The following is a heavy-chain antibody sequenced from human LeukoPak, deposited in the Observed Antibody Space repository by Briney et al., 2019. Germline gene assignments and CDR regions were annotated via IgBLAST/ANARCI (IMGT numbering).Heavy chain of an antibody. V-gene: IGHV4-4*02. D-gene: IGHD6-19*01. Sequence: PSGTLSLTCAVSGASISSSNWWSWARQPPGKGLEWIGEIYHAGTTNHNPSLQSRVTISVDTSRNQFSLKVTSVTAADTAVYYCAKFRPSSTSGWLRDLDYWGQGTLVTVSS. CDR1: GASISSSNW. CDR3: AKFRPSSTSGWLRDLDY. CDR2: IYHAGTT. J-gene: IGHJ4*02.